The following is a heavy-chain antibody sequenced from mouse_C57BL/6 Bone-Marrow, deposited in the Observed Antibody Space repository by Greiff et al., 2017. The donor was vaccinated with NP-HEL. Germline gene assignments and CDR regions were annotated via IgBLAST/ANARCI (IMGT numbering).Heavy chain of an antibody. CDR2: IYPRSGNT. V-gene: IGHV1-81*01. CDR3: AREPPWFAY. CDR1: GYTFTSYG. J-gene: IGHJ3*01. Sequence: QVQLQQSGAELARPGASVKLSCKASGYTFTSYGISWVKQRTGQGLEWIGEIYPRSGNTYYNEKFKGKATLTADKSSSTAYMELRSLTSEDSAVYFCAREPPWFAYWGQGTLVTVSA.